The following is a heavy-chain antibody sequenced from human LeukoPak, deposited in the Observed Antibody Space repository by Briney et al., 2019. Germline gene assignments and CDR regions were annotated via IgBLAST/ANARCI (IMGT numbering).Heavy chain of an antibody. CDR1: GFTFSDYY. Sequence: GGSLRLSCAASGFTFSDYYMSWIRQAPGKGLEWGSYISSSSSYTNYADSVKGRFTISRDNAKNSLYLQMNSLRAEDTAVYYCARSYDSSGYYIYYYYYYGMDVWGQGTTVTVSS. CDR2: ISSSSSYT. D-gene: IGHD3-22*01. V-gene: IGHV3-11*03. J-gene: IGHJ6*02. CDR3: ARSYDSSGYYIYYYYYYGMDV.